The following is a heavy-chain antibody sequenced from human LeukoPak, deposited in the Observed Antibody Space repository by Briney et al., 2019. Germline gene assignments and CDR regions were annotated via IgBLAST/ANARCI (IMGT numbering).Heavy chain of an antibody. D-gene: IGHD3-10*01. V-gene: IGHV4-59*01. J-gene: IGHJ4*02. CDR3: ARMVRGVITLIDY. CDR1: GGSISSYY. CDR2: IYYSGST. Sequence: SETLSLTCTVSGGSISSYYWSWIRQPPGKGLEWIGYIYYSGSTNYNSSPKSRVTISVDTSKNQFSADTAVYYCARMVRGVITLIDYWGQGTLVTVSS.